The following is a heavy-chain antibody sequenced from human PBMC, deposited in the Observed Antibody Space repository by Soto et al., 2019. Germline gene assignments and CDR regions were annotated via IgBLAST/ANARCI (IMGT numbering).Heavy chain of an antibody. D-gene: IGHD3-16*02. CDR1: GDTDTNYV. CDR2: IFPKFGTT. Sequence: SVKVSCKASGDTDTNYVISWVRQAPGQGLEWMGGIFPKFGTTYSAQKLQDRLTITADESTSTVYMQLSSLRLNDTAVYYCEAEMTFGKLSGVCGQGTTVTAS. J-gene: IGHJ6*02. V-gene: IGHV1-69*13. CDR3: EAEMTFGKLSGV.